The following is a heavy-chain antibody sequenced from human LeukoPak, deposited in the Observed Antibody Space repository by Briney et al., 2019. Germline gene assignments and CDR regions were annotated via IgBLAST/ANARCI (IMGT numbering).Heavy chain of an antibody. CDR3: ARDVGITVADSFDP. V-gene: IGHV1-18*01. CDR2: ISINRGNT. Sequence: GASVKVSCKASGYTSTNYGISWVRQAPGQGLEWMGWISINRGNTNYAQKFQGRVSMTTDTSTSTAYMELRGLRSDDTAMYYCARDVGITVADSFDPWGQRTLVTVSS. CDR1: GYTSTNYG. J-gene: IGHJ5*02. D-gene: IGHD6-19*01.